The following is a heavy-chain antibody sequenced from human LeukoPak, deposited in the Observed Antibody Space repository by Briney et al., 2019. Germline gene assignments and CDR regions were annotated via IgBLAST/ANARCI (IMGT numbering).Heavy chain of an antibody. CDR3: VRDRDVYVFDN. CDR2: IMKDGGDK. Sequence: GGSLRLSCAASGFTFNSYSMTRVRQAPGKGLEWVANIMKDGGDKQYADSVKGRFTISRDNAKNSLYLQMNSLRAEDTAVYYCVRDRDVYVFDNWGQGTLVSVSS. V-gene: IGHV3-7*01. D-gene: IGHD3-10*02. J-gene: IGHJ4*02. CDR1: GFTFNSYS.